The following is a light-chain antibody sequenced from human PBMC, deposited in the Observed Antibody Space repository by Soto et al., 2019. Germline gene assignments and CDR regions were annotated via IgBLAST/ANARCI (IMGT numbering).Light chain of an antibody. V-gene: IGKV1-39*01. CDR1: QSISNS. CDR2: AAS. J-gene: IGKJ1*01. CDR3: QQSNIIPCA. Sequence: DIQMTQSPASLSASVGDRVTITCRASQSISNSLNWYQQKPGTAPKLLISAASTLQSGVPSRFSGSGSGTDFILTISSLQPEDFAIYFCQQSNIIPCAFGQGTKVEIK.